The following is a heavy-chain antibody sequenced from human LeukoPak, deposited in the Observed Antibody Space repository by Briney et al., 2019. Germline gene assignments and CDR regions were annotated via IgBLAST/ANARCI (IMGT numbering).Heavy chain of an antibody. V-gene: IGHV1-2*06. CDR2: INPNSGGT. D-gene: IGHD3-22*01. J-gene: IGHJ3*02. Sequence: ASVKVSCKASGGTFSSYAISWVRQAPRQGLEWMGRINPNSGGTNYAQKFQGRVTMTRDTSISTAYMELSRLRSDDTAVYYCARDLYYDSSGYYSDAFDIWGQGTMVTVSS. CDR1: GGTFSSYA. CDR3: ARDLYYDSSGYYSDAFDI.